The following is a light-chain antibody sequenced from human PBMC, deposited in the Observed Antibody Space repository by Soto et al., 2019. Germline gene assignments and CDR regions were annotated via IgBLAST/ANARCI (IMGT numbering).Light chain of an antibody. J-gene: IGKJ1*01. Sequence: DTVMTQTPLSSPVTLGQPASISCRSSQSLVYSDGNTYLSWLQQRPGQPPRLLIYQVSNRFSGVTDRFSGRGAWTDFTLKISRVEADDVGVYFCVQFSHFPRTFCQGTKLEI. CDR1: QSLVYSDGNTY. CDR3: VQFSHFPRT. CDR2: QVS. V-gene: IGKV2-24*01.